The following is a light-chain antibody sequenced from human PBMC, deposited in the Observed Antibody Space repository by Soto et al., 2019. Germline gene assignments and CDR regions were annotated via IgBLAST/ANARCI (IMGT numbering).Light chain of an antibody. CDR3: KQANTFPWT. CDR1: QGISSR. Sequence: DIQMTQSPSTLSASVGDRVTITCRASQGISSRLAWYQQKPGKAPKLLIYAAYSLQSGVPSRFSASGSGTDFTLTIRSLQPEDLATYYCKQANTFPWTFGQGTKVDIK. CDR2: AAY. J-gene: IGKJ1*01. V-gene: IGKV1-12*01.